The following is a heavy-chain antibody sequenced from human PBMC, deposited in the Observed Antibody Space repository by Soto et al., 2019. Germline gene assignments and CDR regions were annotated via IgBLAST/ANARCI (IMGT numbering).Heavy chain of an antibody. J-gene: IGHJ5*02. CDR1: GFTFSTYA. D-gene: IGHD1-26*01. V-gene: IGHV3-23*01. Sequence: GGSLRLSCVASGFTFSTYAMSWVRQAPGKGLEWVSAISDKGGNTYYADSVKGRFTISRDNPKNTLYLQMNSLRAGDTAVYYCARNGIVVRIPWGQGTLVTVSS. CDR3: ARNGIVVRIP. CDR2: ISDKGGNT.